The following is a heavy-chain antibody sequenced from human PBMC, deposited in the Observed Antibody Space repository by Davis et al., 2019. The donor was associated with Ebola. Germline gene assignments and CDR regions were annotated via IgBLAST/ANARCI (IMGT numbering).Heavy chain of an antibody. CDR1: GFTFSSYA. D-gene: IGHD3-3*01. J-gene: IGHJ6*04. CDR3: AKSGLSFGVVKYHYGMDV. Sequence: PGGSLRLSCAASGFTFSSYAMSWVRQAPGKGLEWVSAISGSGGSTHYADSVKGRITISTDNSKNTVYLQMNSLRAEDTAVYYCAKSGLSFGVVKYHYGMDVWGKGTTVTVSS. V-gene: IGHV3-23*01. CDR2: ISGSGGST.